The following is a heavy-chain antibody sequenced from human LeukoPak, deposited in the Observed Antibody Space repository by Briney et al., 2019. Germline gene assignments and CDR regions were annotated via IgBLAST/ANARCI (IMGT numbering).Heavy chain of an antibody. V-gene: IGHV4-59*01. CDR2: IYYSGST. J-gene: IGHJ3*02. Sequence: SETLSLTCTVSGGSISNYYWSWIRQPPGKGLEWIGYIYYSGSTNYNPSLKSRVTISLDTSKNQFSLKLSSVTAADTAVYYCARDFSAAFDIWGQGTMVTVSS. CDR3: ARDFSAAFDI. D-gene: IGHD2/OR15-2a*01. CDR1: GGSISNYY.